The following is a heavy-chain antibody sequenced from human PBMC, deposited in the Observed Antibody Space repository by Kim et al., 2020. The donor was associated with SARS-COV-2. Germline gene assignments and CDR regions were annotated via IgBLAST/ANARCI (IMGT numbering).Heavy chain of an antibody. J-gene: IGHJ4*02. Sequence: TKFAKQFQGTVTMTRDTSTNTVYMELSSLRSDDTAVYYCAREPAGYYYKDYWGQGTLVTVSA. V-gene: IGHV1-46*01. CDR3: AREPAGYYYKDY. CDR2: T. D-gene: IGHD3-10*01.